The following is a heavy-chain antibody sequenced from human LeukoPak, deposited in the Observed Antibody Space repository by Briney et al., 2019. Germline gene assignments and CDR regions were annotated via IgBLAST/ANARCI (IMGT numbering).Heavy chain of an antibody. J-gene: IGHJ4*02. Sequence: GGSLRLSCAASGFTFSSYSMNWVRQAPGKGLEWVSYISSSSSTIYYADSVKGRFTISRDNAKNSLYLQMNSLRAEDTAVYYCARGFRSGYPLYYFDYWGQGTLVTVSS. CDR2: ISSSSSTI. D-gene: IGHD3-3*01. CDR3: ARGFRSGYPLYYFDY. CDR1: GFTFSSYS. V-gene: IGHV3-48*01.